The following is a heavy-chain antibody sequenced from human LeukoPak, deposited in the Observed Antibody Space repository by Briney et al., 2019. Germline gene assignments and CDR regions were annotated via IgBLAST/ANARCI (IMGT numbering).Heavy chain of an antibody. CDR3: ARGRRSSWYKFDY. CDR2: INPNSGGT. CDR1: GYTFTGYY. D-gene: IGHD6-13*01. Sequence: GASVKVSCKASGYTFTGYYIHWVRQAPGQGLEWMGWINPNSGGTNYAQKFQGRVTMTRDSSISTAYMELSRLTSDDTAVYYCARGRRSSWYKFDYWGQGTLVTVSS. V-gene: IGHV1-2*02. J-gene: IGHJ4*02.